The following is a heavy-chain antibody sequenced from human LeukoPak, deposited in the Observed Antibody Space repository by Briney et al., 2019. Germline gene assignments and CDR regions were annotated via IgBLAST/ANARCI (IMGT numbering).Heavy chain of an antibody. CDR3: ARDSGSYYLDY. V-gene: IGHV4-34*01. D-gene: IGHD1-26*01. CDR2: INHSGST. Sequence: SETLSLTCAVYGGSFSSYYWSWIRQPPGKGLEWIGEINHSGSTNYNPSLKSRVTMSVDTSKNQFSLKLSSVTAADTAVYYCARDSGSYYLDYWGQGTLVTVSS. J-gene: IGHJ4*02. CDR1: GGSFSSYY.